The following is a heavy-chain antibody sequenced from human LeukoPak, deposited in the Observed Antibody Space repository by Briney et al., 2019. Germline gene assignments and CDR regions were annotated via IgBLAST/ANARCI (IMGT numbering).Heavy chain of an antibody. Sequence: PGGSLRLSCAASGFTFSNYWMSWVRQAPGKGLEWVANIKQDGSEKYYVNSVKGRFTISRDDAKNSLYLQMNSLRAEDTAVYYCARDWPILPYFDSAFDMWGQGTMVTVSS. CDR2: IKQDGSEK. CDR1: GFTFSNYW. J-gene: IGHJ3*02. CDR3: ARDWPILPYFDSAFDM. V-gene: IGHV3-7*03. D-gene: IGHD3-9*01.